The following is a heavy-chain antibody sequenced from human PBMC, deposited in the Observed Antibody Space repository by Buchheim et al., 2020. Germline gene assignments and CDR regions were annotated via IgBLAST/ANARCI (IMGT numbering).Heavy chain of an antibody. D-gene: IGHD5-12*01. V-gene: IGHV3-48*01. CDR2: ISSSSSTI. CDR3: AKDAAWLSQPTYYFDY. Sequence: EVQLVESGGGLVQPGGSLRLSCAASGFTFSSYSMNWVRQGPGKGLEWVSYISSSSSTIYYADSVKGRFTISRDNSNLYLQINSLRAEDTAVYYCAKDAAWLSQPTYYFDYWGQGTL. J-gene: IGHJ4*02. CDR1: GFTFSSYS.